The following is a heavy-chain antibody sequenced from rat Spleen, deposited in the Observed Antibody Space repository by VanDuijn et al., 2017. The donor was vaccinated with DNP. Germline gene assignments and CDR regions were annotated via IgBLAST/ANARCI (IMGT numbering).Heavy chain of an antibody. CDR1: GFTFSNYV. J-gene: IGHJ2*01. Sequence: EVQLVESGGGLVQAGRSLKLSCTASGFTFSNYVMAWVRQAPTKGLEWVASISTGGGNTYYRDSVKGRFTLSRDNAKNTLYLQMDSLTSEDTATYYCAKGPNYGGYSDYFDYRGQGVMVTVSS. D-gene: IGHD1-11*01. CDR3: AKGPNYGGYSDYFDY. V-gene: IGHV5S13*01. CDR2: ISTGGGNT.